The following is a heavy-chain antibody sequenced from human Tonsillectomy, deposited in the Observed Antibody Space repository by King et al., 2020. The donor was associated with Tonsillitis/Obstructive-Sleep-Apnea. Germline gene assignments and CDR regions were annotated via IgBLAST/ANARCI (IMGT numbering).Heavy chain of an antibody. CDR2: ISTSGNTI. J-gene: IGHJ6*02. CDR1: RFTFSSYE. V-gene: IGHV3-48*03. Sequence: VQLVESGGGLVQPGGSLRLSCAASRFTFSSYEMNLVRQAPGKGLEWVSYISTSGNTIYYADSVKGRFTISRDNTKNSLYLQMNSLRAEDTAVYYCARSEGIYYYGMDVWGQGTTVTVSS. D-gene: IGHD6-13*01. CDR3: ARSEGIYYYGMDV.